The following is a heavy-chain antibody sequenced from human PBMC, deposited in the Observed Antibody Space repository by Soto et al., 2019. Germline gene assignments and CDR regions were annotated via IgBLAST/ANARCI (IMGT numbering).Heavy chain of an antibody. V-gene: IGHV3-23*01. CDR3: AKGEQLYYYYGMDV. CDR1: GFTFSSYA. Sequence: GGSLRLSCAASGFTFSSYAMSWVRQAPGKGLEWVSAISGSGGSTYYADSVKGRFTISRDNSKNTLYLQMNSLRAEDTAVYYCAKGEQLYYYYGMDVWGQGTTVTVS. J-gene: IGHJ6*02. D-gene: IGHD6-13*01. CDR2: ISGSGGST.